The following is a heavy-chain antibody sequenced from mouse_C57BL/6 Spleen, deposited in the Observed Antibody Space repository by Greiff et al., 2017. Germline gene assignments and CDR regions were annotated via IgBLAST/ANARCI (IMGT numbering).Heavy chain of an antibody. CDR2: ISSGGSYT. V-gene: IGHV5-6*01. J-gene: IGHJ3*01. Sequence: DVQLVESGADLVKPGGSLKLSCAASGFTFSSYGVSWVRQTPDKRLEWVATISSGGSYTYYPDSVKGRFTISRDNAKNTLYLQMSSLKSEDTAMYYCASLYDGYYWFAYWGQGTLVTVSA. D-gene: IGHD2-3*01. CDR3: ASLYDGYYWFAY. CDR1: GFTFSSYG.